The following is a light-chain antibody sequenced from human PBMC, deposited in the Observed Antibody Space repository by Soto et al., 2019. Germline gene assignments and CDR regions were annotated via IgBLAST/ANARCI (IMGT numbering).Light chain of an antibody. CDR2: DNS. CDR1: NIDSRT. CDR3: QVWDNVDDHIYV. Sequence: SYELTQPPSVSVAPGQTATISCGENNIDSRTVLWYQQKPGQAPLLVVYDNSFRPSGIPNRFSGSNSGNTATLTISRVEAGDEADYYCQVWDNVDDHIYVFGTGTKVTVL. V-gene: IGLV3-21*02. J-gene: IGLJ1*01.